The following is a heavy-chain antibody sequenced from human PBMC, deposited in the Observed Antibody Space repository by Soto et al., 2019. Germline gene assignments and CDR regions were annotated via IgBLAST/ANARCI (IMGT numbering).Heavy chain of an antibody. CDR3: ASRESCRSGSCPTPTEYYIMDV. V-gene: IGHV1-46*01. Sequence: ASVKVSCKASGYTFTSYYMHWVRQAPGQGLEWMGIINPSGGSTSYAQKFQGRVTMTRDTSTSTVYMELSSLRSEDTAVYYCASRESCRSGSCPTPTEYYIMDVWGEGTKVTVSS. J-gene: IGHJ6*03. D-gene: IGHD2-2*01. CDR1: GYTFTSYY. CDR2: INPSGGST.